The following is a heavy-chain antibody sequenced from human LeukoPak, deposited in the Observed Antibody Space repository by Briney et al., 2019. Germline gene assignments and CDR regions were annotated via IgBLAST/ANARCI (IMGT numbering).Heavy chain of an antibody. V-gene: IGHV1-46*01. CDR3: ARDWVLHAFDI. Sequence: VASVKVSCKASGYTFTSYYMHWVRQAPGQGLEWMGIINPSGGSTSYAQKFQGRVTMTRDMSTSTVYMELSSLRSEDTAVYYCARDWVLHAFDIWGQGTMVTVSS. CDR2: INPSGGST. J-gene: IGHJ3*02. CDR1: GYTFTSYY. D-gene: IGHD3-16*01.